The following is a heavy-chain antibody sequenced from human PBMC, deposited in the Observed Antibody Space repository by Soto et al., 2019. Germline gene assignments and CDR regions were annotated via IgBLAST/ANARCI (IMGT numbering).Heavy chain of an antibody. CDR2: IIPIFGTA. V-gene: IGHV1-69*13. CDR1: GYTFTSYA. Sequence: SVKVSCKASGYTFTSYAISWVRQAPGQGLEWMGGIIPIFGTANYAQKFQGRVTITADESTSTAYMELSSLRSEDTAVYYCARVKSGYRYDAFDIWGQGTMVTVSS. J-gene: IGHJ3*02. CDR3: ARVKSGYRYDAFDI. D-gene: IGHD3-22*01.